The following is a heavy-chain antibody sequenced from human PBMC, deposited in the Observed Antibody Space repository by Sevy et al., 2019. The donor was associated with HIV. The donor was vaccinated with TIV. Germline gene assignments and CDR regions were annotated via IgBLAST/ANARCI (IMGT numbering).Heavy chain of an antibody. CDR3: AKTLQKLPFHPHYFDY. Sequence: GGSLRLSCGVSGFALRSYTMNWVRQAPGKGLEWVASISATGGSTYYADSVKGRFTFSRDVSKSTLYLQMNSLTAEDTAMFYCAKTLQKLPFHPHYFDYWGQGTLVTVSS. J-gene: IGHJ4*02. D-gene: IGHD2-21*02. CDR2: ISATGGST. V-gene: IGHV3-23*01. CDR1: GFALRSYT.